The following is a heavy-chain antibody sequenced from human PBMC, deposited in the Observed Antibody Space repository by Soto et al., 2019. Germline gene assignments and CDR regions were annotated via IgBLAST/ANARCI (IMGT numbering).Heavy chain of an antibody. Sequence: ASVKVSCKASGGTFSSYAISWVRQAPGQGLEWMGGIIPIFGTANYAQKFQGRVTITADESTSTAYMELSSLRSEDTAVYYCATWIQLWLRAFDIWGQGTMVTVSS. J-gene: IGHJ3*02. CDR3: ATWIQLWLRAFDI. CDR1: GGTFSSYA. CDR2: IIPIFGTA. V-gene: IGHV1-69*13. D-gene: IGHD5-18*01.